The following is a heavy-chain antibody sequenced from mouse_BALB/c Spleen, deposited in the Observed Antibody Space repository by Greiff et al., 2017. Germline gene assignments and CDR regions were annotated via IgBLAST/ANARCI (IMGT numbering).Heavy chain of an antibody. CDR1: GFTFSDYY. CDR2: ISDGGSYT. Sequence: EVKLMESGGGLVKPGGSLKLSCAASGFTFSDYYMYWVRQTPEKRLEWVATISDGGSYTYYPDSVKGRFTISRDNAKNNLYLQMSSLKSEDTAMYYCARRALLGKYFDYWGQGTTLTVSS. J-gene: IGHJ2*01. V-gene: IGHV5-4*02. CDR3: ARRALLGKYFDY. D-gene: IGHD4-1*01.